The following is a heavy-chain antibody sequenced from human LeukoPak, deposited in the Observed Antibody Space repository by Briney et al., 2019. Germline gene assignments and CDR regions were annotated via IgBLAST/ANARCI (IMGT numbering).Heavy chain of an antibody. V-gene: IGHV1-2*02. Sequence: ASVKVSCKASGYTFTGYYVHWVRQAPGQGLEWMGWINANSAGTNYAQKFQGRVTMTRDTSISTAYMEVSRLRYDDTAVYYCARATSGFYSDSWGQGTLVTVSS. D-gene: IGHD3-3*01. CDR1: GYTFTGYY. J-gene: IGHJ5*01. CDR3: ARATSGFYSDS. CDR2: INANSAGT.